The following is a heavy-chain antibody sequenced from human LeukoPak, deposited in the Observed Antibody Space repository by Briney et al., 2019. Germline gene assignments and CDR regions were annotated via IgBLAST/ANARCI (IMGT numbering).Heavy chain of an antibody. Sequence: SQTLSLTCTVSGGSLSSYYWNWIRQPPGKGLEWIRYIYYSGSTNYNPSLKSRVTISVDTSKNQFSLKLSSVTAADTAVYYCARGADSSGYYSIFYFDYWGQGTLVTVSS. CDR2: IYYSGST. J-gene: IGHJ4*02. CDR1: GGSLSSYY. D-gene: IGHD3-22*01. CDR3: ARGADSSGYYSIFYFDY. V-gene: IGHV4-59*01.